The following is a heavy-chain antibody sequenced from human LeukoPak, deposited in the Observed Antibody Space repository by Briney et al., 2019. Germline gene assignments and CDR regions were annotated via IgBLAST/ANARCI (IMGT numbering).Heavy chain of an antibody. CDR2: IYYSGST. CDR1: GGSISSYY. Sequence: SETLSLTCTVSGGSISSYYWSWIRQPPGKGLEWIGYIYYSGSTNYNPSLKSRVTISVDTSKNQFSLKLSSVTAADTAVYYCARSPPRYCSSTSCYTLDYWGQGTLVTVSS. CDR3: ARSPPRYCSSTSCYTLDY. J-gene: IGHJ4*02. V-gene: IGHV4-59*01. D-gene: IGHD2-2*02.